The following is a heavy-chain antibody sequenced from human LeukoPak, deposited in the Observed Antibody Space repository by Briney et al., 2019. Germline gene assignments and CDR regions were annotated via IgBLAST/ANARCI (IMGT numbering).Heavy chain of an antibody. D-gene: IGHD3-10*01. CDR3: TTGPYDYGSGTYYH. CDR1: GFTFSNAW. Sequence: GSLILSCAASGFTFSNAWMSWVRQAPGKGLEWVGRIKSKTDGGTTDYAAPVKGRFTISRDDSKNTLYVQMNSLKTEDTAVYYCTTGPYDYGSGTYYHWGQGTLVTVSS. J-gene: IGHJ4*02. CDR2: IKSKTDGGTT. V-gene: IGHV3-15*01.